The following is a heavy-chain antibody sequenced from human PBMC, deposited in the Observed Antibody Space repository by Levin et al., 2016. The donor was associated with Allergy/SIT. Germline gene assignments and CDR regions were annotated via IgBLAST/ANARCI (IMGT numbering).Heavy chain of an antibody. CDR3: AADHPTDVSLLLDP. D-gene: IGHD2-15*01. Sequence: SETLSLTCIVSGGFISDYCWNWVRQSPARGLEWIGNLCYDGRSEYNPSLASRLTISLDTSRNYVALALTSVTAADTATYYCAADHPTDVSLLLDPWGQGIVVTVSS. V-gene: IGHV4-59*01. CDR1: GGFISDYC. CDR2: LCYDGRS. J-gene: IGHJ5*02.